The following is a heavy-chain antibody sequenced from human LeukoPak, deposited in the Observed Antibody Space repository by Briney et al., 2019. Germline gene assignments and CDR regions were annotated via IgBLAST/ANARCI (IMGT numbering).Heavy chain of an antibody. V-gene: IGHV3-7*04. D-gene: IGHD4-17*01. Sequence: GGSLRLSCVASGFTFSSYWMTWVRQAPGKGLEWVANIGQDGSDKYYVDSVKGRFTISRDNAKNSLYLQMNSLRAEDTAVYYCARTTHDSGGYWGQGTLVTVSS. CDR3: ARTTHDSGGY. J-gene: IGHJ4*02. CDR2: IGQDGSDK. CDR1: GFTFSSYW.